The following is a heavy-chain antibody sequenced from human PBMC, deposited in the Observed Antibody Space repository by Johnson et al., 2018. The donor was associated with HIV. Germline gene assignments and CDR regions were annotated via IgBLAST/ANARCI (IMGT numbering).Heavy chain of an antibody. CDR3: DRGITMMNLKAFDI. CDR1: GFTFDSYA. J-gene: IGHJ3*02. D-gene: IGHD3-22*01. V-gene: IGHV3-9*01. Sequence: VQLVESGGGLVQPGGSLRLSCAASGFTFDSYAMHWVRQAPGKGLEWVSVIAWDGGSKCYADSVKGRFTISRDNDKHSLYLQMNRLRAGETALYYCDRGITMMNLKAFDIWGQGTMVTVSS. CDR2: IAWDGGSK.